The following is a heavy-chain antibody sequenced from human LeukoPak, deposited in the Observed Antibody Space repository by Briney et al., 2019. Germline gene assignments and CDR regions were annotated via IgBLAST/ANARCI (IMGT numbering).Heavy chain of an antibody. V-gene: IGHV3-30*03. J-gene: IGHJ4*02. CDR2: ISYDGNNK. Sequence: GGSLRLSCAASGFTLSSYGIHWVRQAPGKGLEWVAVISYDGNNKYYADSVKGRFTIPRDNSKNTVYLEMNSLRPEDTAVYYCARDVHSMVRGNFDYWGQGTLVTVSS. CDR3: ARDVHSMVRGNFDY. D-gene: IGHD3-10*01. CDR1: GFTLSSYG.